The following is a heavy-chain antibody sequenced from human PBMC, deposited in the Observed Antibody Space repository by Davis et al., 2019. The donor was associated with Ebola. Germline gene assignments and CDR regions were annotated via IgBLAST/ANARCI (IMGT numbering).Heavy chain of an antibody. Sequence: PGGSLRLSCAASGFTFSSYAMSWVRQAPGKGLEWVSSITSNGYIYYADSVKGRFTISRDNAKSSLYLQMNSLRAEDTAVYYCARVLAARPWYFDLWGRGTLVTVSS. CDR1: GFTFSSYA. D-gene: IGHD6-6*01. J-gene: IGHJ2*01. CDR3: ARVLAARPWYFDL. CDR2: ITSNGYI. V-gene: IGHV3-21*04.